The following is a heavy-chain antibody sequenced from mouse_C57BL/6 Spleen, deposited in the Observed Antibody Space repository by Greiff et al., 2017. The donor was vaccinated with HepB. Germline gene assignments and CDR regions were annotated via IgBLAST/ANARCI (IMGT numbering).Heavy chain of an antibody. CDR2: IYPGDGDT. CDR3: ATSSEDYFDY. D-gene: IGHD6-1*01. J-gene: IGHJ2*01. CDR1: GYAFSSSW. V-gene: IGHV1-82*01. Sequence: VQLQQSGPELVKPGASVKISCKASGYAFSSSWMNWVKQRPGKGLEWIGRIYPGDGDTNYNGKFKGKATLTADESSSTAYMQLSSLTSEDSAVYFCATSSEDYFDYWGQGTTLTVSS.